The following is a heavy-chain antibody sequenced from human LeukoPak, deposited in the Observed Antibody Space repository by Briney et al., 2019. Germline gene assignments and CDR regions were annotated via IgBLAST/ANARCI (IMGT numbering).Heavy chain of an antibody. Sequence: ASVKVSCKASGYTFTGYYMHWVRQAPGPGLEWMGWINPNSGGTNYAQKFQGRVTMTRDTSISTAYTELSRLRSDDTAVYYCARDGGYDFWSGYSWFDPWGQGTLVTVSS. D-gene: IGHD3-3*01. V-gene: IGHV1-2*02. CDR3: ARDGGYDFWSGYSWFDP. CDR1: GYTFTGYY. J-gene: IGHJ5*02. CDR2: INPNSGGT.